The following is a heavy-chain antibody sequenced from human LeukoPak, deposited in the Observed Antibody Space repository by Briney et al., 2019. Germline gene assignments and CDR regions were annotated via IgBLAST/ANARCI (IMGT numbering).Heavy chain of an antibody. J-gene: IGHJ4*02. V-gene: IGHV3-23*01. D-gene: IGHD3-10*01. Sequence: PGGSLRLSCAASGFNLSNHAMTWVRQAPGQVLEWVSSISGGGSGTYYADSVKGRFTISRDNSNNTLFLQMSSLRAEDTAVYYCANHATILVRGSIFDWGQGTLVTVSS. CDR3: ANHATILVRGSIFD. CDR1: GFNLSNHA. CDR2: ISGGGSGT.